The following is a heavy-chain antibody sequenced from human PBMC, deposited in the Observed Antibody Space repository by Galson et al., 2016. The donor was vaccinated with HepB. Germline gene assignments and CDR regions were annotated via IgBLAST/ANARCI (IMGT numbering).Heavy chain of an antibody. CDR3: SGAPPARYRGMARGTTDVDDYSPHGRAA. Sequence: LRLSCAASGFTLKNYNMNWVRQAPGKGLEWVSYISSSSDTIYYADSVKGRFTISRDNAKNSLSLQMNSLRDEDTAIYYCSGAPPARYRGMARGTTDVDDYSPHGRAAWGQGTTVTVSS. CDR2: ISSSSDTI. V-gene: IGHV3-48*02. CDR1: GFTLKNYN. J-gene: IGHJ6*02. D-gene: IGHD3-10*01.